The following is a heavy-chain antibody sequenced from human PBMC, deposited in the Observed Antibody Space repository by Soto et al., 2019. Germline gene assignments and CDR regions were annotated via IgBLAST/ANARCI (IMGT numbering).Heavy chain of an antibody. Sequence: EVQLVESGGGLVQPGGSLRLSCAASGLTFSSYSMNWVRQAPGKGLEWVSYISSSSSTIYYADSVKGRFTISRDNAKNSLYRQMNSLGDEDTAVYYCARDGGSLGYWGQGTRVTVSS. D-gene: IGHD1-26*01. V-gene: IGHV3-48*02. J-gene: IGHJ4*02. CDR1: GLTFSSYS. CDR3: ARDGGSLGY. CDR2: ISSSSSTI.